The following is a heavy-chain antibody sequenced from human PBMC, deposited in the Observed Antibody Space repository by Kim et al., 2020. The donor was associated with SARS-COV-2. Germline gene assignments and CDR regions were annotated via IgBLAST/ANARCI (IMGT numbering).Heavy chain of an antibody. Sequence: SQTLSLTCAISGDSVSSNSAAWNWIRQPPSRGLEWLGRTYYRSKWYNDYAVSVKSRITINPDTSKNQFSLQLNSVTPEDTAVYYCARDPFGDDSSSWYHRSYSYYGMDVWGHGTTVTVSS. D-gene: IGHD6-13*01. CDR3: ARDPFGDDSSSWYHRSYSYYGMDV. V-gene: IGHV6-1*01. CDR1: GDSVSSNSAA. J-gene: IGHJ6*02. CDR2: TYYRSKWYN.